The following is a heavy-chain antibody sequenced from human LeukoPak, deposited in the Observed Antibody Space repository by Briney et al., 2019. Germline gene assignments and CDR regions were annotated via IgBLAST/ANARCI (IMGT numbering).Heavy chain of an antibody. Sequence: EASVTVSCKASGYSFSDYAIQRVRQAPGQRLEWMGWINAGNGKTKYAQNFQGRGTITRDRSASTAYMELSSLRSEDTSIYYCARGRWTATETTYYLDYWGQGTLVTVSS. D-gene: IGHD4-17*01. J-gene: IGHJ4*02. CDR3: ARGRWTATETTYYLDY. V-gene: IGHV1-3*01. CDR1: GYSFSDYA. CDR2: INAGNGKT.